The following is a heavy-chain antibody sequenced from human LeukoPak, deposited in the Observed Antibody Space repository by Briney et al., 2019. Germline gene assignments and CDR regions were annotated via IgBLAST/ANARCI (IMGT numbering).Heavy chain of an antibody. CDR2: IRYDGSNK. J-gene: IGHJ3*02. CDR1: EFTFSSYG. V-gene: IGHV3-30*02. CDR3: ARIGKIAVAGPRGAFDI. Sequence: GGSLRLSCAASEFTFSSYGMHWVRQAPGKGLEWVAFIRYDGSNKYYADSVKGRFTISRDNAKNSLYLQMNSLRAEDTAVYYCARIGKIAVAGPRGAFDIWGQGTMVTVSS. D-gene: IGHD6-19*01.